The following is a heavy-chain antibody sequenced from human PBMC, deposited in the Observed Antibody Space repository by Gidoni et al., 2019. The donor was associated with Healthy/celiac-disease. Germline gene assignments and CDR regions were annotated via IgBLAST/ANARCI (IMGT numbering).Heavy chain of an antibody. Sequence: QVQLQQWGAGLLKPSETLSLTCAVYGWSFSGYYWSWIRQPPGKGLEWIGEINHSGSTNYNPSLKSRVTISVDTSKNQFSLKLSSVTAADTAVYYCARGVSSLCLSSSWNYYFDYWGQGTLVTVSS. V-gene: IGHV4-34*01. CDR3: ARGVSSLCLSSSWNYYFDY. CDR1: GWSFSGYY. CDR2: INHSGST. J-gene: IGHJ4*02. D-gene: IGHD6-13*01.